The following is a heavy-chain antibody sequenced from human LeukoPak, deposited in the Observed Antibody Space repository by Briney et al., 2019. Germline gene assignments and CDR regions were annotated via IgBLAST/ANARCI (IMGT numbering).Heavy chain of an antibody. J-gene: IGHJ3*02. V-gene: IGHV3-74*01. Sequence: PGGSLRLSCAASGFTFSSYWMHWVRQAPGKGLVWVSRINSDGSSTSYADSVKGRFTISRDNAKNTLYLQMNSLRAEDTAVYYCAIFPGPNDYGDHDAFDIWGQGTMVTVSS. CDR2: INSDGSST. CDR1: GFTFSSYW. CDR3: AIFPGPNDYGDHDAFDI. D-gene: IGHD4-17*01.